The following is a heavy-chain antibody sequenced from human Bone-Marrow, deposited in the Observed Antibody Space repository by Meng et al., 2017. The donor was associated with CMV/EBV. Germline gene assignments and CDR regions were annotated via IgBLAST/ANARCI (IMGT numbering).Heavy chain of an antibody. CDR1: GFTFSSYA. Sequence: GESLKISCAASGFTFSSYAMHWVRQAPGKGLEWVAVISYDGSNKYYADSVKGRFTISRDNSKNTLYLQMNSLRAEDTAVYYCAITNTPPFDYWGQGTLVTVSS. D-gene: IGHD4-11*01. J-gene: IGHJ4*02. CDR3: AITNTPPFDY. CDR2: ISYDGSNK. V-gene: IGHV3-30*04.